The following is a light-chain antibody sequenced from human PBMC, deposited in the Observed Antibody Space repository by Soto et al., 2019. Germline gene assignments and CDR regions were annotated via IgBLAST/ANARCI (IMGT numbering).Light chain of an antibody. CDR2: GAS. CDR1: QSVSNNY. J-gene: IGKJ1*01. Sequence: EIVLTQSPGTLSLSPGDRATLSCRASQSVSNNYLAWYQQKPGQAPRLLIYGASSRATGIPDRFSGSGSGTDFTLTISRLEPEDFAVYYCQQYGSSAWTFGQGTKVDIK. V-gene: IGKV3-20*01. CDR3: QQYGSSAWT.